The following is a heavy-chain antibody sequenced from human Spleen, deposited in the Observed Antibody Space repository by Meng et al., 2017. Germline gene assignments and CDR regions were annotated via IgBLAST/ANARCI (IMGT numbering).Heavy chain of an antibody. J-gene: IGHJ4*02. CDR3: ARENRFRESDY. Sequence: EVQLLESGGGLVQPGWSLRLSCAASGITFSTYAMTWVRQAPGKGLEWVSAISGSGVRTYYADSVKGRFTISRDNAKNSLYLQMNSLRVDDTAVYYCARENRFRESDYWGQGTLVTVSS. CDR1: GITFSTYA. D-gene: IGHD1/OR15-1a*01. V-gene: IGHV3-23*01. CDR2: ISGSGVRT.